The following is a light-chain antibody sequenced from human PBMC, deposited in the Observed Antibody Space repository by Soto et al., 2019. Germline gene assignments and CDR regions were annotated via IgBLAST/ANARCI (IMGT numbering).Light chain of an antibody. CDR2: SNN. Sequence: QAVVTQPPSASGTPGQRVTISCSGSSSNIGSNTVNWYQQLPGTAPKLLIYSNNPRPSGVPDRFSGSKSGTSASLAISGLQSEDEADYYCAAWDDSLNAVVFGGGTKLTVL. J-gene: IGLJ2*01. V-gene: IGLV1-44*01. CDR3: AAWDDSLNAVV. CDR1: SSNIGSNT.